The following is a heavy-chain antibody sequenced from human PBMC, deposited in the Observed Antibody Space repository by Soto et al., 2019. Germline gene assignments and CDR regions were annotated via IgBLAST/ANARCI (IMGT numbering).Heavy chain of an antibody. CDR2: IYYSGST. V-gene: IGHV4-39*01. CDR1: GGSISSSSYY. J-gene: IGHJ5*02. Sequence: SETLSLTCTVSGGSISSSSYYWGWIRQPPGKGLEWIGSIYYSGSTYYNPSLKSRVTISVDTSKNQFSLKLSSVTAADTAVYYCARAYSSGWYINEWFDPWGQGTLVTVSS. D-gene: IGHD6-19*01. CDR3: ARAYSSGWYINEWFDP.